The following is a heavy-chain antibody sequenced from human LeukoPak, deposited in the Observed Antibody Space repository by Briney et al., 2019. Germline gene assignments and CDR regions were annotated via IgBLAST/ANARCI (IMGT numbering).Heavy chain of an antibody. CDR1: GFTFSNDV. CDR2: ITSGGST. V-gene: IGHV3-23*01. Sequence: PGGSLRLSCAASGFTFSNDVMRWVRQAPGKGLEWVSSITSGGSTYYADSVKGRFTISRDISKNTLYLQMNSLRAEDTAVYYCAKVGRLTDFDYWGQGTLVTVSS. J-gene: IGHJ4*02. CDR3: AKVGRLTDFDY. D-gene: IGHD7-27*01.